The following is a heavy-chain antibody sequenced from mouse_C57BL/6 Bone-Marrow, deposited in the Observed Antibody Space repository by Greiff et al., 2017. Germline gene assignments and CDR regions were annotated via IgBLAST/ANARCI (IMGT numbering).Heavy chain of an antibody. D-gene: IGHD2-14*01. Sequence: QVQLQQSGAELARPGASVKLSCKASGYTFTSYGISWVKQRTGQGLEWIGEIYPRSGNTYYNEKFKGKATLTADKSSSTAYMELRSLTSEDSAVYFCAPRYYSNDDWDFDGWGTGTTVTVSS. CDR3: APRYYSNDDWDFDG. CDR2: IYPRSGNT. J-gene: IGHJ1*03. CDR1: GYTFTSYG. V-gene: IGHV1-81*01.